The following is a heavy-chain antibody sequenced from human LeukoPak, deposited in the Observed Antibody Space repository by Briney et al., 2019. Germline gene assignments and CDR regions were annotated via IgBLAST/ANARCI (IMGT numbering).Heavy chain of an antibody. CDR3: ARDRGESGWHLYDAFDI. V-gene: IGHV3-23*01. D-gene: IGHD3-22*01. Sequence: GGSLRLSCAASGFTFSSYAMIWVRQPPGKGLEWVSSIFPSGGEIHYADSVRGRFTISRDNSKSTLSLQMNSLRAEDTALYHCARDRGESGWHLYDAFDIWGQGTMVTVSS. CDR2: IFPSGGEI. J-gene: IGHJ3*02. CDR1: GFTFSSYA.